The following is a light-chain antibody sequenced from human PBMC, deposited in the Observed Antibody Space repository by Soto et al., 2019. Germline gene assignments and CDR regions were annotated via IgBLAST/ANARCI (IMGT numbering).Light chain of an antibody. V-gene: IGKV3-20*01. Sequence: EVVMTQSPATLSVSPGERVTLSCRASQSVSSSYLAWYQQKPGQAPGLLIYGASSRATGIPDRFSGSGSGTDFTLTISRLEPEDFAVYYCQQYGRSPWTFGQGTKVDIK. CDR2: GAS. CDR3: QQYGRSPWT. J-gene: IGKJ1*01. CDR1: QSVSSSY.